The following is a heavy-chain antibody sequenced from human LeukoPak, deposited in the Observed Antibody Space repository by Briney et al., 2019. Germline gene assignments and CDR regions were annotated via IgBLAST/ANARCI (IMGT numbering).Heavy chain of an antibody. CDR2: IWYDGSNE. CDR3: ARPLVGAALDY. CDR1: GFTFSRYG. D-gene: IGHD1-26*01. J-gene: IGHJ4*02. Sequence: GGSLRLSCAASGFTFSRYGMHWVRQAPGKGLEWVAVIWYDGSNEYYADSVKGRFTIFRDNSKNTLHLQMNSLRAEDTAAYYCARPLVGAALDYWGQGTLVTVSS. V-gene: IGHV3-33*01.